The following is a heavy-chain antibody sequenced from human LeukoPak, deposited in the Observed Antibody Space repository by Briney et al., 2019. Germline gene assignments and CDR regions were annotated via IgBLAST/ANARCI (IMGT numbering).Heavy chain of an antibody. CDR1: GCSISSDYY. CDR3: ARILMTIGSGSPSHAFDI. Sequence: PSETLSLTCTVSGCSISSDYYWGWIRQPPGKGLEWIGSIYHSGSTYYNPSLKSRVTISVDTSKNQFSLKLSSVTAADTAVYYCARILMTIGSGSPSHAFDIWGQGTMVTVSS. J-gene: IGHJ3*02. V-gene: IGHV4-38-2*02. CDR2: IYHSGST. D-gene: IGHD3-10*01.